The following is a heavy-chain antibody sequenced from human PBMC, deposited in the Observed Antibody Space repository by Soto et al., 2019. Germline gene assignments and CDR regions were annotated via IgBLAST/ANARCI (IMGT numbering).Heavy chain of an antibody. Sequence: EVQLVKSGGGLVQPGGSLRLSCAASGFTFSDYAMHWVRQAPGKGLEYVAAINSNGGGTYYATSVKGRFIISRDNSKNTLYLQMGSLRAEDMAVYYCARSTGGYWGQGTLVTVSS. J-gene: IGHJ4*02. V-gene: IGHV3-64*01. CDR2: INSNGGGT. D-gene: IGHD2-8*02. CDR3: ARSTGGY. CDR1: GFTFSDYA.